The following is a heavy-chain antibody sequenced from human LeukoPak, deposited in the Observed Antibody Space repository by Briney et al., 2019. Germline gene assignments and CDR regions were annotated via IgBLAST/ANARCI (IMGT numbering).Heavy chain of an antibody. J-gene: IGHJ6*02. CDR2: IYYSGST. D-gene: IGHD3-3*01. CDR1: GGSISSYY. CDR3: ARVAGVFWSGYAFYYYYGMDV. V-gene: IGHV4-59*01. Sequence: SETLSLTCTVSGGSISSYYWSWIRQPPGKGLEWSGYIYYSGSTNYNPSLKSRVTISVDTSKNQFSLKLSSVTAADTAVYYCARVAGVFWSGYAFYYYYGMDVWGQGTTVTVSS.